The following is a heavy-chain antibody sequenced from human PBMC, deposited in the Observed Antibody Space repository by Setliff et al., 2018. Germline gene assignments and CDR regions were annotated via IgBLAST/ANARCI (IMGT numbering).Heavy chain of an antibody. CDR2: INPLSTAT. CDR1: GYTSTDYY. J-gene: IGHJ4*02. CDR3: ARVARKSRPLSYFDK. D-gene: IGHD5-12*01. Sequence: ASVKVSCKASGYTSTDYYIHWVRQAPGQGLEWMGWINPLSTATKYAQRFQDRVAMTRDTSMNTAYMELMRLTSDDTALYYCARVARKSRPLSYFDKWGQGTQVTVSS. V-gene: IGHV1-2*02.